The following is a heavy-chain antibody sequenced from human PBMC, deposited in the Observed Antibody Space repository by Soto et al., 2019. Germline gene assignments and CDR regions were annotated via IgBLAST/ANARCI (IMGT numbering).Heavy chain of an antibody. CDR3: ARQIRAHRGYWFDP. CDR2: ISSNGGST. D-gene: IGHD3-10*01. V-gene: IGHV3-64*01. CDR1: GFTFSSYA. J-gene: IGHJ5*02. Sequence: PGGSLRLSCAASGFTFSSYAMHWVRQAPGKGLEYVSAISSNGGSTYYANSVKGRFTISRDNSKNTLYLQMGSLRAEDMAVYYCARQIRAHRGYWFDPWGQGTLVTVSS.